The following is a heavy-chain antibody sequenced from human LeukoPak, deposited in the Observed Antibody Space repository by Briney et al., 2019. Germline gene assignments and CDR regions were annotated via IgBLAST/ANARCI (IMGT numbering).Heavy chain of an antibody. CDR3: AKGHRSSSSFFDS. Sequence: AGGSLRLSCAASGFTFSSYAMSWVRQAPGKGLEWVSAISGSGGSTYYADSVKGRFTISRDNSKNTLYLQMNSLRAEDTAVYYCAKGHRSSSSFFDSWGQGILVTVSS. J-gene: IGHJ4*02. CDR1: GFTFSSYA. V-gene: IGHV3-23*01. D-gene: IGHD6-19*01. CDR2: ISGSGGST.